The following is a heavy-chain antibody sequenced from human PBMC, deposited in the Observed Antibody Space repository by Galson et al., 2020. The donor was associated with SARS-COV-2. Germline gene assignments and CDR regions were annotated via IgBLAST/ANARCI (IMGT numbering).Heavy chain of an antibody. D-gene: IGHD2-21*01. J-gene: IGHJ4*02. Sequence: KIGESLKISCKGSGYSFTSYWIGWVRQMPGKGLEWMGIIYPGDSDTRYSPSFQGQVTISADKSISTAYRQWSSLKASDTAMYYCARIVYCGGDCDAGYFDYWGQGTLVTVSS. V-gene: IGHV5-51*01. CDR2: IYPGDSDT. CDR1: GYSFTSYW. CDR3: ARIVYCGGDCDAGYFDY.